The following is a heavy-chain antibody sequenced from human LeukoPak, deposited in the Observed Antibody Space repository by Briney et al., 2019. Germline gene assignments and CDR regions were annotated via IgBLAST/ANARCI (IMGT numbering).Heavy chain of an antibody. V-gene: IGHV3-30*02. CDR1: GFTFSNYA. D-gene: IGHD1-14*01. CDR2: IRHDGSDI. Sequence: GGSLRLSCAASGFTFSNYAMHWVRQAPGKGLEWVAFIRHDGSDIYYADSVRGRFTISRDNSKNTLYFQMNSLIYEDTAVYYCAKNPKFRGYFDYWGQGTLVTVSS. CDR3: AKNPKFRGYFDY. J-gene: IGHJ4*02.